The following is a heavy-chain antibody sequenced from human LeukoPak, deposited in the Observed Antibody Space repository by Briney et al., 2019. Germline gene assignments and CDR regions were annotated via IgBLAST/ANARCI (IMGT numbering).Heavy chain of an antibody. Sequence: ASVKVSCKASGYTFTGHYMHWVRQAPGQGLEWMGWINPNSGGTNYAQKFQGRVTMTRDTSISTAYMELSRLRSDDTAVYYCARVADYGGNRLVYWGQGTLVTVSS. D-gene: IGHD4-23*01. V-gene: IGHV1-2*02. J-gene: IGHJ4*02. CDR2: INPNSGGT. CDR1: GYTFTGHY. CDR3: ARVADYGGNRLVY.